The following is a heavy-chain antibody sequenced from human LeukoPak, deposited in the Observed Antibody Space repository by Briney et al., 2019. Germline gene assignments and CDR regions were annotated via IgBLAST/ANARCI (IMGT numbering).Heavy chain of an antibody. CDR3: AKGGGDYGEFDY. D-gene: IGHD4-17*01. CDR2: IKQDGSEK. Sequence: PGGSLRLSCAASGFTFSSYSMNWVRQAPGKGLEWVANIKQDGSEKYYVDSVKGRFTISRDNAKNSLYLQMNSLRAEDTAVYYCAKGGGDYGEFDYWGQGTLVTVSS. J-gene: IGHJ4*02. V-gene: IGHV3-7*01. CDR1: GFTFSSYS.